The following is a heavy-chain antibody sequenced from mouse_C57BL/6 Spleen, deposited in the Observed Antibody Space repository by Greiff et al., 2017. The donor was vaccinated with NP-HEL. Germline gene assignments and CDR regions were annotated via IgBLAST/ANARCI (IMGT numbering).Heavy chain of an antibody. CDR2: IYPGDGDT. CDR1: GYAFSSYW. V-gene: IGHV1-80*01. CDR3: ARGPNYYGSSYWYFDV. J-gene: IGHJ1*03. D-gene: IGHD1-1*01. Sequence: VQLQQSGAELVKPGASVKISCKASGYAFSSYWMNWVKQRPGKGLEWIGQIYPGDGDTNYNGKFKGKATLTADKSSSTAYMQLSSLTSEDAAVYFCARGPNYYGSSYWYFDVWGTGTTVTVSS.